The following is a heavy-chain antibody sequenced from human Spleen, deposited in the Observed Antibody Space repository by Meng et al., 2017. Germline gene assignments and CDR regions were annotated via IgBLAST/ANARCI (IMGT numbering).Heavy chain of an antibody. CDR3: ARDQDYYDSSGYYLIDI. Sequence: ASVKVSCKASGYTFTGYYLHWVRQAPGQGLEWMGIINPSGGSTSYAQKFQGRVTMTRDTSTSTVYMELSSLRSEDTAVYYCARDQDYYDSSGYYLIDIWGQGTMVTVSS. CDR2: INPSGGST. CDR1: GYTFTGYY. V-gene: IGHV1-46*01. J-gene: IGHJ3*02. D-gene: IGHD3-22*01.